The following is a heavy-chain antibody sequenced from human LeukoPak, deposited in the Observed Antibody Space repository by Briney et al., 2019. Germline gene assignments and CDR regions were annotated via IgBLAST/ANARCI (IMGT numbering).Heavy chain of an antibody. V-gene: IGHV3-74*01. CDR3: ARDRGRTNYGDNNWFDS. CDR2: INTDGRRT. D-gene: IGHD1-7*01. CDR1: VFTFSSYA. J-gene: IGHJ5*01. Sequence: GGSLRLSCAASVFTFSSYAMSWVRQDPGKGLVWVSGINTDGRRTIYADSVKGRLTISRDNAKNTLYLQMNSLRAEDTAVYYCARDRGRTNYGDNNWFDSWGQGTLVTVSS.